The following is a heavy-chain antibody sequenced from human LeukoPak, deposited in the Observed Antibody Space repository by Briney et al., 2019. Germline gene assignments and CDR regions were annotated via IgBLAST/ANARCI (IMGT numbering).Heavy chain of an antibody. Sequence: PSETLSLTCTVSGGSVSNSLYYWSWIRQPPGKGLEWIGYIYYNGDTNYNPSLKSRVIISIDTSSNQFSLKLSSVTAADTAVYYCARVFLTADWGQGTMVTVSS. V-gene: IGHV4-61*01. CDR1: GGSVSNSLYY. D-gene: IGHD2-21*02. J-gene: IGHJ3*01. CDR2: IYYNGDT. CDR3: ARVFLTAD.